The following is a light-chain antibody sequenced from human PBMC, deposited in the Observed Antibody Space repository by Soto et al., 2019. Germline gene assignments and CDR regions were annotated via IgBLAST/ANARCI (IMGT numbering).Light chain of an antibody. J-gene: IGLJ2*01. V-gene: IGLV2-14*01. Sequence: QLVLTQPASVSGSPGQSVTISCTGTSSDFGGFNYVSWYQHYPGKAPKLMIYEVSNRPSGVSPRFSGSKSGNTASLTISGLQAEDEADYYCCSYTTSGAIFGGGTKLTVL. CDR3: CSYTTSGAI. CDR2: EVS. CDR1: SSDFGGFNY.